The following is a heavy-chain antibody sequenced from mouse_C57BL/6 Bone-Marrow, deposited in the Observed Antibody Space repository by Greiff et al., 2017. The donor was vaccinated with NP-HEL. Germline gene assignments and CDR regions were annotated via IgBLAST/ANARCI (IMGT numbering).Heavy chain of an antibody. CDR2: ISSGGSYT. J-gene: IGHJ2*01. CDR1: GFTFSSYG. CDR3: ARRGSQYYFDY. Sequence: EVQLVESGGDLVKPGGSLKLSCAASGFTFSSYGMSWVRPTPDKRLEWVATISSGGSYTYYPDSVKGRFTISRDNAKNTLYLQMSSLKSEDTARYYCARRGSQYYFDYWGQGTTLTVSS. D-gene: IGHD1-1*01. V-gene: IGHV5-6*01.